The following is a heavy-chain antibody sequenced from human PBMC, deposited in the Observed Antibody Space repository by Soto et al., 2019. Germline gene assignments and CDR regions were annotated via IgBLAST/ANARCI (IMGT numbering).Heavy chain of an antibody. D-gene: IGHD3-22*01. CDR2: INPSSGGT. CDR1: GYTFTTYY. Sequence: ASVKVSCKASGYTFTTYYIHWVRQAPGQGLEWMGMINPSSGGTNYAQKFQGRVTMTRDTSTSTVYMELSSLRSEDTAVYYCARGGYFDSSNYLAYWGLGTLVTVSS. J-gene: IGHJ4*02. V-gene: IGHV1-46*01. CDR3: ARGGYFDSSNYLAY.